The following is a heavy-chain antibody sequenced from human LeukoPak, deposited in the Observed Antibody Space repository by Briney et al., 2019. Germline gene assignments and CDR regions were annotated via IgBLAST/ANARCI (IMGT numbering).Heavy chain of an antibody. CDR1: GGTFSSYA. Sequence: GSSVKVSCKASGGTFSSYAISWVRQAPGQGLEWMGGIIPIFGTANYAQKFQGRVTITADESTSTAYMELSSLRSEDKAVYYCAREVQLERRSLLPLFWFNPWGQGTLVTVSS. CDR2: IIPIFGTA. D-gene: IGHD1-1*01. CDR3: AREVQLERRSLLPLFWFNP. J-gene: IGHJ5*02. V-gene: IGHV1-69*01.